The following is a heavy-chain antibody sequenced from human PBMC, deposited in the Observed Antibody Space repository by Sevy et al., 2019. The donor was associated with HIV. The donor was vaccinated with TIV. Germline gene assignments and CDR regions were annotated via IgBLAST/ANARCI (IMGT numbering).Heavy chain of an antibody. J-gene: IGHJ4*02. CDR2: ISYDGSNK. V-gene: IGHV3-30-3*01. CDR3: SRDHGYSYGTGYYFDY. CDR1: GFTFSSYA. Sequence: GGSLRLSCAASGFTFSSYAMHWVRQAPGKGLEWVAVISYDGSNKYYADSVKGRFTISRDNSKNTLYLQMNSLRAEDTAVYYWSRDHGYSYGTGYYFDYWGQGTLVTVSS. D-gene: IGHD5-18*01.